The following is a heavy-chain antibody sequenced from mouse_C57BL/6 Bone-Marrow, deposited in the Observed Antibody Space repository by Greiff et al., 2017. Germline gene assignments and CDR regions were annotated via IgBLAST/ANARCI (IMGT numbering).Heavy chain of an antibody. CDR1: GYTFTDYY. V-gene: IGHV1-26*01. J-gene: IGHJ2*01. D-gene: IGHD1-1*01. CDR3: ARDYYGSSWYFDY. Sequence: EVELQQSGPELVKPGASVKISCKASGYTFTDYYMNWVKQSHGTSLEWIGDINPNNGGTSYNQKLKGKATLTVDKSSSTAYMELRSLTSEESAVYYCARDYYGSSWYFDYWGQGTILTVSS. CDR2: INPNNGGT.